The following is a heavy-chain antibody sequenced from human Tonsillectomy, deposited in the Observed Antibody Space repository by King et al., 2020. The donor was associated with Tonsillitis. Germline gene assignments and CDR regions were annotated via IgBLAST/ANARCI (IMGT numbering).Heavy chain of an antibody. CDR3: ARVGRTYYYDSSGFDY. CDR2: INHSGST. CDR1: GESFSGYY. V-gene: IGHV4-34*01. J-gene: IGHJ4*02. D-gene: IGHD3-22*01. Sequence: VQLQQWGAGLLKPSETLSLPCAVYGESFSGYYWSWIRQPPGKGLEWIGEINHSGSTNYNPSLKSRVTISVDTSKNQFSLKLSSVTAADTAVYYCARVGRTYYYDSSGFDYWGQGTLVTVSS.